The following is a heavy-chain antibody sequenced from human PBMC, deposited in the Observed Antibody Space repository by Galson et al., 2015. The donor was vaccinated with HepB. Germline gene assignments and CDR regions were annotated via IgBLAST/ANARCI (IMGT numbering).Heavy chain of an antibody. CDR1: GFTFSNYA. D-gene: IGHD6-13*01. Sequence: SLRLSCAASGFTFSNYAMHWVHQAPGKGLEWVAVISYDGSNKYYADSVKGRFTISRDSSKNTLYLQMNSLRAEDTAVYYCARVRYSRHNYYYYALDVWGQGTTVTVSS. CDR3: ARVRYSRHNYYYYALDV. V-gene: IGHV3-30-3*01. CDR2: ISYDGSNK. J-gene: IGHJ6*02.